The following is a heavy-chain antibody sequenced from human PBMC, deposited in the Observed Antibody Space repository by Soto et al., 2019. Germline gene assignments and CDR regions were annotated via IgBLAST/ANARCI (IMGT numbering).Heavy chain of an antibody. Sequence: QITLKESGPTLVKPTQTLTLTCTFSGFSLSTSGVGVGWIRQPPGKALEWLALIYWDDDKRYSPSLKTRLTTTNDTSKNQVVLTMTNIDPVDTATFYCAHRQGVLRSLQWLPYFWGQGPLVNVSS. CDR2: IYWDDDK. J-gene: IGHJ4*02. D-gene: IGHD3-3*01. V-gene: IGHV2-5*02. CDR1: GFSLSTSGVG. CDR3: AHRQGVLRSLQWLPYF.